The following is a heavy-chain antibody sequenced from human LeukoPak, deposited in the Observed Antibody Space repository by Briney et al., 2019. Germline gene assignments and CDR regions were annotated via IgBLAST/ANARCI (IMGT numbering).Heavy chain of an antibody. J-gene: IGHJ4*02. CDR2: INTNTVNP. CDR1: GYTFTRYG. Sequence: ASVKVSCKASGYTFTRYGMNWVRQAPGQGLEWMGWINTNTVNPTYAQAFTGRFVLSLDTSVSTAYLRISSLKAEDTAVYYCARVDSSDYVLDYWGQGTLVTVSS. CDR3: ARVDSSDYVLDY. V-gene: IGHV7-4-1*02. D-gene: IGHD3-22*01.